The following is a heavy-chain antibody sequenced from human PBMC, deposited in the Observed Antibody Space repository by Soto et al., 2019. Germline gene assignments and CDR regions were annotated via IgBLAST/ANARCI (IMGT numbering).Heavy chain of an antibody. V-gene: IGHV3-64D*08. Sequence: PGGSLRLSCSASGFTFSSYAMHWVRQAPGKGLEYVSAISSNGGSTYYADSVKGRFTISRDNSKNTLYLQMSSLRAEDTAVYYCVKGKHIVVVTAIPLEYFQHWGQGTLVTVSS. CDR1: GFTFSSYA. D-gene: IGHD2-21*02. CDR3: VKGKHIVVVTAIPLEYFQH. J-gene: IGHJ1*01. CDR2: ISSNGGST.